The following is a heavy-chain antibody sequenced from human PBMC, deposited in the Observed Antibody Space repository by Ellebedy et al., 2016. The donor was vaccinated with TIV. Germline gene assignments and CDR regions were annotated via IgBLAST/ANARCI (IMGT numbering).Heavy chain of an antibody. CDR2: IYPGDSDT. D-gene: IGHD5-12*01. CDR3: ARVGEVVATPCSY. V-gene: IGHV5-51*01. J-gene: IGHJ4*02. Sequence: GESLKISCKGSGYSFTTYWIGWVRQMSGKGLEWMGIIYPGDSDTRYSPSFQGQVTISADKSISTAYLQWSSLKASETAMYYCARVGEVVATPCSYWGQGTLVTVSS. CDR1: GYSFTTYW.